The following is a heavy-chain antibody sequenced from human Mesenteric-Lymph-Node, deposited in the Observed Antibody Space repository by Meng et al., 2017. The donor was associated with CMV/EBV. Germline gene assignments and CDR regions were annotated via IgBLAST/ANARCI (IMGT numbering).Heavy chain of an antibody. D-gene: IGHD4-11*01. CDR3: ARVKYYTVGILYYYYGMDV. CDR2: IFYSGST. J-gene: IGHJ6*02. Sequence: SETLSLTCTVSGGSVSSGSYYWSWIRQPPGKGLEWIANIFYSGSTNYNPSLMSRVTISVDTSKNQFSLRLNSVTGADTAVYYCARVKYYTVGILYYYYGMDVWGQGTTVTVSS. CDR1: GGSVSSGSYY. V-gene: IGHV4-61*01.